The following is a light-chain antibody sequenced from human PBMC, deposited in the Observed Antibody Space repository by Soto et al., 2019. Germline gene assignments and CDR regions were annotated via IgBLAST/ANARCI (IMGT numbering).Light chain of an antibody. CDR3: QQYSDSSGA. Sequence: DIQMTQSPSSVSASVGDRVTMTCRASQGISSWLVWYQQKPGKAPKLLIFDASTLESGVPSRFSGSGSGTDFTLTISSLQPDDFATYYCQQYSDSSGAFGQGTRVEIK. CDR2: DAS. V-gene: IGKV1-5*01. CDR1: QGISSW. J-gene: IGKJ1*01.